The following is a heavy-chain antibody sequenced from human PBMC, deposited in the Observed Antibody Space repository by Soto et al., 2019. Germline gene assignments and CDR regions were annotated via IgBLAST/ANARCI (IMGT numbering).Heavy chain of an antibody. CDR1: GGSISSGGYY. V-gene: IGHV4-31*03. D-gene: IGHD5-18*01. J-gene: IGHJ5*02. CDR3: ARVLRGYRNAIALNWFDP. Sequence: QVQLQESGPGLVKPSQTLSLTCTVSGGSISSGGYYWSWIRQHPGKGLEWIGYIYYSGSTYYNPSLESRVTISVDTSKNQFSLKLSSVTAAYTAVYYCARVLRGYRNAIALNWFDPWGQGTLVTVSP. CDR2: IYYSGST.